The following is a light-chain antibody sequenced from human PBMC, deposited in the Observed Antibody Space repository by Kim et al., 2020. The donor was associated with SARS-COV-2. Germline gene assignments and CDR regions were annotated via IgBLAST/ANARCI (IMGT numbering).Light chain of an antibody. CDR3: QSFDSSLTSYV. J-gene: IGLJ1*01. V-gene: IGLV1-40*01. CDR2: SNN. Sequence: RVTISCTGSSSNIGARFDVHWYQQLPGAAPKFLIYSNNNRPSGVPDRFSASKSGTSASLAITGLQAEDEADYYCQSFDSSLTSYVFGTGTKVTVL. CDR1: SSNIGARFD.